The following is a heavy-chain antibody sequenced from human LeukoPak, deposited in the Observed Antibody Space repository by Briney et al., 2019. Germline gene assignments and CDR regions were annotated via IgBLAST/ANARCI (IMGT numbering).Heavy chain of an antibody. CDR3: ARRRGWKQQVVYFDY. Sequence: SETLSLTCTVSGGSISSYYWSWIRQPPGKGLEWIGYLFHSGTRRHNPSLKSRVTISADTTKNQFFLSLNSTTAADTAVYYCARRRGWKQQVVYFDYWGQGNLATVSS. J-gene: IGHJ4*02. CDR1: GGSISSYY. D-gene: IGHD6-13*01. V-gene: IGHV4-59*08. CDR2: LFHSGTR.